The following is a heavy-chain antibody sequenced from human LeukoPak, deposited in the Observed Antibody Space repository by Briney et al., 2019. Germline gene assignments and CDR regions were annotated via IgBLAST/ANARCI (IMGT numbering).Heavy chain of an antibody. CDR2: VSEYRATP. V-gene: IGHV3-23*01. J-gene: IGHJ4*02. CDR1: GFTFSRYT. D-gene: IGHD3-10*01. Sequence: GGSLRLSCAASGFTFSRYTFNWVRQAPGKGLEWVSAVSEYRATPYYADYAKGRLTISRDNTRSTVYLQMNSLRAEDTAIYYCAKRVDGSGAYYIDYWGQGTLVTVSS. CDR3: AKRVDGSGAYYIDY.